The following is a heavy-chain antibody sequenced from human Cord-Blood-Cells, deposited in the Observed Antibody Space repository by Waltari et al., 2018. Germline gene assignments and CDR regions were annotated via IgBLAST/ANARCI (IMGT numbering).Heavy chain of an antibody. J-gene: IGHJ2*01. CDR2: TYYRSKWYN. CDR1: GDSVARNSAA. CDR3: ARGPMDWYFDL. Sequence: QVQLQPSGPGLVKPSQTLSLTCPIPGDSVARNSAAWNWTRQSPSRGLEWLGRTYYRSKWYNDYAVSVKSRITINPDTSKNQFSLQLNSVTPEDTAVYYCARGPMDWYFDLGGRGTLVTVSS. V-gene: IGHV6-1*01.